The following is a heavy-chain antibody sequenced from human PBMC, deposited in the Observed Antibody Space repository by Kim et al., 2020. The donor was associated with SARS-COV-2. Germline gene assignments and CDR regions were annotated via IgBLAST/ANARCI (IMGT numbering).Heavy chain of an antibody. J-gene: IGHJ5*02. CDR1: GDSISSTSYY. V-gene: IGHV4-39*01. D-gene: IGHD3-22*01. CDR3: ARHSISYDSSGYWWFDP. Sequence: SETLSLTCTVSGDSISSTSYYWGWIRQPPGKGLEWIGSIYYSGSTYYNPSLKSRVTISVDTSKNQFSLRLSSVTAADTAVYYCARHSISYDSSGYWWFDPWGQGTLVTVSS. CDR2: IYYSGST.